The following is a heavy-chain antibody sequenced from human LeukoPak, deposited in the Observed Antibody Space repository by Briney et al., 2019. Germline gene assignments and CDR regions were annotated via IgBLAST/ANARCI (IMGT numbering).Heavy chain of an antibody. CDR1: GGSISSYY. Sequence: PSETLSLTCTVSGGSISSYYWSWIRQPAGKGLEWIGRIYTSGSTNYNPSLKSRVTMSVDTSKNQFSLKLSSVTAADTAVYYCARVTPRGSYSRGASTGAFDIWGQGTMVTVSS. CDR3: ARVTPRGSYSRGASTGAFDI. D-gene: IGHD1-26*01. V-gene: IGHV4-4*07. CDR2: IYTSGST. J-gene: IGHJ3*02.